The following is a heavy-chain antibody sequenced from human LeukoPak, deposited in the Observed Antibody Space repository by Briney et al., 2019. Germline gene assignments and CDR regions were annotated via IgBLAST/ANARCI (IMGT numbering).Heavy chain of an antibody. CDR1: GRSFNRYY. CDR3: ARGATISETGYFDF. D-gene: IGHD5-24*01. V-gene: IGHV4-34*01. J-gene: IGHJ4*03. CDR2: IDHRGDT. Sequence: KPAETLSLLCAVYGRSFNRYYWRWIRQSPGEGRVWIAEIDHRGDTNSNPSVKSRVTITVVTSKNQFSLKVRSLSAADTAVYYCARGATISETGYFDFWGQGDPGHRLL.